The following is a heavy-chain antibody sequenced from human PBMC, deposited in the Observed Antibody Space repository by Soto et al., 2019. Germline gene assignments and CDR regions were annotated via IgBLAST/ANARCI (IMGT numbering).Heavy chain of an antibody. CDR2: ISAYNGNT. CDR3: ARGITVTIRPYYFDY. J-gene: IGHJ4*02. CDR1: GYTFTSYG. D-gene: IGHD4-17*01. V-gene: IGHV1-18*04. Sequence: ELVQSGAEVKRPGASVKVSCKTSGYTFTSYGISWVRQAPGQGLEWMAWISAYNGNTNYAQQFQDRLTMTTDPSTSTAYMELRGLTSDDTAVYFCARGITVTIRPYYFDYWGQGTLVTVSS.